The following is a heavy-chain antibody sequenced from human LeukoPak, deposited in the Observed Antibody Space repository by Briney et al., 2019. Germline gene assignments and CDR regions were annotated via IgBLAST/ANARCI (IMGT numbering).Heavy chain of an antibody. V-gene: IGHV4-61*03. Sequence: SETLSLTCTVSGGSVSSGSHYWTWIRQPPGKGLEWIANIYYSGSTNYNPSLKSRVTISIDASNNHFSLKLTSVTAADTAVYYCARGSYPLDYWGQGTLVTVSS. D-gene: IGHD1-26*01. CDR2: IYYSGST. CDR3: ARGSYPLDY. J-gene: IGHJ4*02. CDR1: GGSVSSGSHY.